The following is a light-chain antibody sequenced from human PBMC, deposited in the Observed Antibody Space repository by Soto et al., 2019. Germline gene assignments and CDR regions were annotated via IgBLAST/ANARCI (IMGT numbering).Light chain of an antibody. CDR2: KAS. J-gene: IGKJ1*01. V-gene: IGKV1-5*03. CDR3: QQYNSYPWT. CDR1: QSISSW. Sequence: DIQMTQSPSTLSASVGDRVTITCRASQSISSWLAWYQQKPGKAPKLLIYKASSLESGVPSRLSGSESGTEFTLNISSLQPDDFATYYCQQYNSYPWTFGQGTKVEIK.